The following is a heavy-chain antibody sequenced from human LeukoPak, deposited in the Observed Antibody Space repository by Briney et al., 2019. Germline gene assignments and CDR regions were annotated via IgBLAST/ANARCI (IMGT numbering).Heavy chain of an antibody. J-gene: IGHJ6*03. D-gene: IGHD6-19*01. CDR1: GGSISSSSYY. CDR2: IYYSGST. Sequence: SETLSLTCTVSGGSISSSSYYWGWIRQPPGKGLEWIGSIYYSGSTYYNPSLKSRVTISVDTSKNQLSLKLSSVTAADTAVYYCARDDTAVADYYMDVWGKGTTVTVSS. V-gene: IGHV4-39*07. CDR3: ARDDTAVADYYMDV.